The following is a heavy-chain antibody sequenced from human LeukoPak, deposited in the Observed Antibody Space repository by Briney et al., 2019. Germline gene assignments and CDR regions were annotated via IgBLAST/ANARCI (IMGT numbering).Heavy chain of an antibody. V-gene: IGHV3-30-3*01. D-gene: IGHD1-7*01. CDR2: ISYDGSNK. CDR1: GFTLRRYA. Sequence: GRSLRLSCAASGFTLRRYAMHWVRQAPGKGLEWVAVISYDGSNKYYADSVKGRFTISRDNSKNTLYLQMNSLRAEDTAVYYCARDLGDSGTTPLDYRGQGTLVTVSS. J-gene: IGHJ4*02. CDR3: ARDLGDSGTTPLDY.